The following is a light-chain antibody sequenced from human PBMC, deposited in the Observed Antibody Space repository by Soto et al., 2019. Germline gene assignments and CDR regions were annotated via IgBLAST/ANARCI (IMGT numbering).Light chain of an antibody. CDR3: KQYHNWPPFS. Sequence: EIVMTQSRATLSVSPGERATLSCSASQSISSNLAWYQQKNGQPPRLLIYGASTRAAGIPARFRGSGSGTDFTLTISSLQSEDFAVYYCKQYHNWPPFSFGPGTKVDIK. CDR1: QSISSN. J-gene: IGKJ3*01. CDR2: GAS. V-gene: IGKV3-15*01.